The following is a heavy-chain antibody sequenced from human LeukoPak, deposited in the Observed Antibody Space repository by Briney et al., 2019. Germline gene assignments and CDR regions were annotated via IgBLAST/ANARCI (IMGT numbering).Heavy chain of an antibody. V-gene: IGHV1-2*02. CDR2: INPNSGGT. CDR3: ARDCSSTSCYCY. D-gene: IGHD2-2*01. Sequence: ASVKVSRKASGYTFTGYYMHWVRQAPGQGLEWMGWINPNSGGTNYAQKFQGRVTMTRDTSISTAYMELSRLRSDDTAVYYCARDCSSTSCYCYWGQGTLVTVSS. J-gene: IGHJ4*02. CDR1: GYTFTGYY.